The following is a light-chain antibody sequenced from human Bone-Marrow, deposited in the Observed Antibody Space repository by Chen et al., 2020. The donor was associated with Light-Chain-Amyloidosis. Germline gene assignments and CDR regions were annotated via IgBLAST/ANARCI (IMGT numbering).Light chain of an antibody. CDR3: QQYCGPPYA. V-gene: IGKV4-1*01. J-gene: IGKJ2*01. CDR1: QSVLYNSNNKNY. Sequence: DFVMTQSPDSLAVPLGERATINCKSSQSVLYNSNNKNYLAWYQQKPGQPPKLLIYWASTRESGVPDRFSGSGSGTDFTLTISSLQAEDVAVYYCQQYCGPPYAFGQGTKLEIK. CDR2: WAS.